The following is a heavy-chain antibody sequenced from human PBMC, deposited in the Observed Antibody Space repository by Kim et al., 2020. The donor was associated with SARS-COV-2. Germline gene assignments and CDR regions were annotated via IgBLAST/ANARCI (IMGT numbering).Heavy chain of an antibody. D-gene: IGHD2-15*01. CDR3: ARVVVGATGWFDP. Sequence: YSNPSLKSRVTISVDTSKNQFSLELSSVTAAGTAVYYCARVVVGATGWFDPWGQGTLVTVSS. J-gene: IGHJ5*02. V-gene: IGHV4-31*02.